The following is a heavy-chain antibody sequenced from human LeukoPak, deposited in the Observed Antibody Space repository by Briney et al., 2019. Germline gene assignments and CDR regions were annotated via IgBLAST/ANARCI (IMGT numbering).Heavy chain of an antibody. CDR1: GFTFSSYA. V-gene: IGHV3-23*01. CDR3: AKDIVVVPAAQRDYFDY. Sequence: GGSLRPSCAASGFTFSSYAMSWVRQAPGKGLEWVSAISGSGGSTYYADSVEGRFTISRDNSKNTLYLQMNSLRAEDTAVYYCAKDIVVVPAAQRDYFDYWGQGTLVTVSS. J-gene: IGHJ4*02. D-gene: IGHD2-2*01. CDR2: ISGSGGST.